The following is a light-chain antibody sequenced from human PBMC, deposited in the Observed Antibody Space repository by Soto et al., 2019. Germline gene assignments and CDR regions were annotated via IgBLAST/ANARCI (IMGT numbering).Light chain of an antibody. Sequence: QSVLTQPPSVSGAPGQRVTISCTGSSSNIGAGYDVHWYQQLPGTAPKLLIYGNSNRPSGVPDRFSGSKSGTSASLVITGLQAEDEADYYCQSYDSSVSKVVFGGGTQLTVL. V-gene: IGLV1-40*01. CDR3: QSYDSSVSKVV. CDR2: GNS. J-gene: IGLJ2*01. CDR1: SSNIGAGYD.